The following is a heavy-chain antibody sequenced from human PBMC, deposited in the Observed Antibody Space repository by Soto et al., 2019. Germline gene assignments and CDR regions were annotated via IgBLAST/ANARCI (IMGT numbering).Heavy chain of an antibody. CDR1: GGSISSYY. V-gene: IGHV4-59*12. D-gene: IGHD5-12*01. CDR3: ARGGTTWTFDY. J-gene: IGHJ4*02. CDR2: IYYSGST. Sequence: SETLSLTCTVSGGSISSYYWSWIRQFPGKGLEWIGYIYYSGSTNYNPSLKSRVTISVDTSKNQFSLKLSSATAADTAVYYCARGGTTWTFDYWGQGTLVTVSS.